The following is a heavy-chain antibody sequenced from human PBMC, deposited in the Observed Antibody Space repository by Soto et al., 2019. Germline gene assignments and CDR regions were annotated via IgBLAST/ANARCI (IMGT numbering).Heavy chain of an antibody. CDR3: TTDTVLTIGGGYFGH. CDR1: GFTFSNAW. CDR2: IKSKTDGGTI. V-gene: IGHV3-15*07. Sequence: EVQLVESGGGLVKPGGSLRLSCAASGFTFSNAWMNWVRQAPGKGLEWVGRIKSKTDGGTIDYAAPVKGRFSISRDDSANTLYLQMNSLKTEDTAVYYCTTDTVLTIGGGYFGHWGQGTLVTVSS. D-gene: IGHD4-17*01. J-gene: IGHJ4*02.